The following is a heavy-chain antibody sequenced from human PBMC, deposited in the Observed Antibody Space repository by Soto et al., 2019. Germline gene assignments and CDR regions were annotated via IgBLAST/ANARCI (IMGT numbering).Heavy chain of an antibody. D-gene: IGHD6-13*01. CDR3: ARGVNPGYDGSSWYRYYYYMDV. J-gene: IGHJ6*03. V-gene: IGHV4-34*01. CDR2: INHSGST. Sequence: PSETLSLTFAVYGWAFSGYYWSWIRQPPGKGLEWIGEINHSGSTNYNPSLKSRVTISVDTSKNQFSLKLSSVTAADTAVYYCARGVNPGYDGSSWYRYYYYMDVWGKGTTFTVSS. CDR1: GWAFSGYY.